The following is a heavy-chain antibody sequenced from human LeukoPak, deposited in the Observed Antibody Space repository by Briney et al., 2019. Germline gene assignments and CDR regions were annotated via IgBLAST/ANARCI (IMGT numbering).Heavy chain of an antibody. CDR1: GFTVSSNY. Sequence: AGSLRLSCAASGFTVSSNYMSWVRQAPGKGLEWVSSISSSSSYIYYADSVKGRFTISRDKAKNSLYLQMNSLRAEDTAVYYCARDGIAAVGEVYYFDYWGQGTLVTVSS. D-gene: IGHD6-13*01. J-gene: IGHJ4*02. CDR3: ARDGIAAVGEVYYFDY. V-gene: IGHV3-21*01. CDR2: ISSSSSYI.